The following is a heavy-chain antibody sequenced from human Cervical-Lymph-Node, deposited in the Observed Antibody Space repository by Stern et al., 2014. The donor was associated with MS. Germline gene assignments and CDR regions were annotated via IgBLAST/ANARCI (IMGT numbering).Heavy chain of an antibody. CDR1: GFTFDDYA. J-gene: IGHJ3*01. CDR2: SSWNSGSI. V-gene: IGHV3-9*01. Sequence: EVHLVESGGGLVQPGGSLRLSFAASGFTFDDYAFHWVRPAPGKGLEWVSHSSWNSGSIGYVDSVKGRFTIFRDNAKNSLYLQMNSLRAEDTALYYCVKETTGYGHGAFDVWGQGTMVTVSS. D-gene: IGHD4-17*01. CDR3: VKETTGYGHGAFDV.